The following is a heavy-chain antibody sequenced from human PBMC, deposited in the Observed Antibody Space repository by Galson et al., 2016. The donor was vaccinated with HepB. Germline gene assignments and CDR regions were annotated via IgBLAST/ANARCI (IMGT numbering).Heavy chain of an antibody. J-gene: IGHJ5*02. Sequence: PALVKPTQTLTLTCTFSGFSLSSSEMCVSWIRQPPGKALEWLALIDRDDDKYYSASLKTRLPISKDTSKTQVVLTMTSMDPVDTATYYCARSTPYCGYSQGLNWFDPWGQGTLVTVSS. V-gene: IGHV2-70*01. CDR2: IDRDDDK. D-gene: IGHD5-18*01. CDR3: ARSTPYCGYSQGLNWFDP. CDR1: GFSLSSSEMC.